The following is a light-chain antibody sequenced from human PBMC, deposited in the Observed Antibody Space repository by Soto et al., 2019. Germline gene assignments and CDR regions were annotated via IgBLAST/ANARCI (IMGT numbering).Light chain of an antibody. J-gene: IGKJ4*01. Sequence: EIVLTQSPDTLSLSPGERATLSCRASQSVRSNYLAWYQQKPGQAPRFLIYDASSRATGIPDRFSGSGSGTDFTLTISGLEPEDFAVYYCQQYGRSPLTFGGGTKVEIK. CDR3: QQYGRSPLT. V-gene: IGKV3-20*01. CDR2: DAS. CDR1: QSVRSNY.